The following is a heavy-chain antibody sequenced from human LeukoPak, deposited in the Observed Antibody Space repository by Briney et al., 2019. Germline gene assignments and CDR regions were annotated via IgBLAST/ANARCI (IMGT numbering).Heavy chain of an antibody. CDR1: GGSFSGYY. J-gene: IGHJ5*02. CDR3: ARGPSSSYWFDP. D-gene: IGHD6-13*01. Sequence: SETLSLTCAVYGGSFSGYYWSWIRQPPGKGLEWIGEINHSGSTNYNPSLKSRVTISVDTSKNQFSLKLSSVTAADTAVYYCARGPSSSYWFDPWGQGTLVTVSS. V-gene: IGHV4-34*01. CDR2: INHSGST.